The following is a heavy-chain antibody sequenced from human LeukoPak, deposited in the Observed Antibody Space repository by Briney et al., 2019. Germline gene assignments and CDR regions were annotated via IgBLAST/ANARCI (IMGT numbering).Heavy chain of an antibody. CDR1: GFTFRTYG. V-gene: IGHV3-30*02. Sequence: GGSLRLSCAASGFTFRTYGMHWVRQAPGKGLEWVAVVRYDGGNKHYADSVKGRFTISRDNSKNTLYLQMNSLRDEDTAVYYCAQGSHYYGSGSHRRGHYFDYWGQGTLVTVFS. CDR3: AQGSHYYGSGSHRRGHYFDY. CDR2: VRYDGGNK. J-gene: IGHJ4*02. D-gene: IGHD3-10*01.